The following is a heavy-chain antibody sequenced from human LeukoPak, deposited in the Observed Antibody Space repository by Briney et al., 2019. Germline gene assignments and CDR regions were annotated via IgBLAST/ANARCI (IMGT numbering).Heavy chain of an antibody. J-gene: IGHJ4*02. Sequence: GGSLRLSCAASGFTVSSNYMTWVRQAPGKGLEWVSVIYNGDNTNYADSVKGRFTISRDNSMNTLYLQMNSLRTEDTAVYYCATSTRWLVFDSWGQGTLVSDPS. CDR3: ATSTRWLVFDS. CDR2: IYNGDNT. V-gene: IGHV3-53*01. CDR1: GFTVSSNY. D-gene: IGHD6-19*01.